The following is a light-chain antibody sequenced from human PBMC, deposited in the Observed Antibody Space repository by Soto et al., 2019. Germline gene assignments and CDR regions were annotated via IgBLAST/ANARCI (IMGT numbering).Light chain of an antibody. CDR3: QQRSIWPQT. J-gene: IGKJ2*01. Sequence: EIVLTQSPATLSLSPGERATLSCRASQSVSSYLAWYQQKPGQAPRLLIYDASNRATGIPARFSGSGSGTDFPLTISSLEPEDFAVYYFQQRSIWPQTFGQGTKLEIK. CDR2: DAS. V-gene: IGKV3-11*01. CDR1: QSVSSY.